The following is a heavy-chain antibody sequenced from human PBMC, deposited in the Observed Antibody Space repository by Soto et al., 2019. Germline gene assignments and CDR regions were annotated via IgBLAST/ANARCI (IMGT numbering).Heavy chain of an antibody. D-gene: IGHD3-10*01. CDR2: IIPIFGTA. CDR3: ARAGGVTYYYGSGSYSGAY. Sequence: SVKVSCKASGGTFSSYAISWVRQAPGQGLEWMGGIIPIFGTANYAQKFQGRVTITADKSTSTAYMELSSLRSEDTAVYYCARAGGVTYYYGSGSYSGAYWGQGTLVTVSS. V-gene: IGHV1-69*06. J-gene: IGHJ4*02. CDR1: GGTFSSYA.